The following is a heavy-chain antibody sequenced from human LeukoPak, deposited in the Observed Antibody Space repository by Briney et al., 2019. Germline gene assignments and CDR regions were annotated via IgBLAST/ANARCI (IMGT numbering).Heavy chain of an antibody. CDR1: GYTFTNYG. CDR2: ISAHNGNT. V-gene: IGHV1-18*01. CDR3: AREQYYYGSGTYDDY. D-gene: IGHD3-10*01. Sequence: RWASVNVSCKASGYTFTNYGISWVRQAPGQGLEWMGWISAHNGNTNYAQNLQGRVTMTTDTSTTTAYMELRSLRSDDTAVYYCAREQYYYGSGTYDDYWGQGTLVTVSS. J-gene: IGHJ4*02.